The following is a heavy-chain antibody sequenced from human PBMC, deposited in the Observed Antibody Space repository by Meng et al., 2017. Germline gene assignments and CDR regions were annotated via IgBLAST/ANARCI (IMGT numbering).Heavy chain of an antibody. D-gene: IGHD2-15*01. CDR2: SNTNTGNP. J-gene: IGHJ6*02. CDR1: GYTFTNYA. V-gene: IGHV7-4-1*02. Sequence: ASVKVSCKASGYTFTNYAMNWVRQAPGQGLEWMGWSNTNTGNPTYAQGFTGRFVFSLDTSVSTAYLQISSLKAEDTAVYYCAGEGYWYYYGMDVWGQGTTFTVSS. CDR3: AGEGYWYYYGMDV.